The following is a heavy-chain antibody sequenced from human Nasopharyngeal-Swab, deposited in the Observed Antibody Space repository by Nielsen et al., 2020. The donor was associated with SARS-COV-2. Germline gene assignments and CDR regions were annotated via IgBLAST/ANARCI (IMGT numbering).Heavy chain of an antibody. J-gene: IGHJ4*02. CDR3: ARDEGWIVVVTAILDY. Sequence: ASVKVSCKASGYTFTSYYMHWVRQAPGQGLEWMGIIDPSGGSTSYAQKFQGRVTMTRDTSTSTVYMGLSSLRSEDTAVYYCARDEGWIVVVTAILDYWGQGTLVTVSS. CDR2: IDPSGGST. D-gene: IGHD2-21*02. CDR1: GYTFTSYY. V-gene: IGHV1-46*01.